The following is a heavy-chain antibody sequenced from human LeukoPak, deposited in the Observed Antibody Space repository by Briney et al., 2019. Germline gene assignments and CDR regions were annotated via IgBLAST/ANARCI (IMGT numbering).Heavy chain of an antibody. CDR3: AVSYYGSGTP. Sequence: GGSLRLSCAASGFTFSSYGMHWVRQAPGKGLEWVAVISYDGSNKYYADSVKGRFTISRDNSKNTLYLRMNSLRAEDTAVYYCAVSYYGSGTPWGQGTLVTVSS. CDR1: GFTFSSYG. D-gene: IGHD3-10*01. V-gene: IGHV3-30*03. J-gene: IGHJ5*02. CDR2: ISYDGSNK.